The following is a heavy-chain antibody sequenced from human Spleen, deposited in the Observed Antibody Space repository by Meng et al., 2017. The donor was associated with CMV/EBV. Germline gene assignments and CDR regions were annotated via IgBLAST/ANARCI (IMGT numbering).Heavy chain of an antibody. CDR2: ISSHGTNK. CDR1: GFTFTRYV. CDR3: ATAETVYGSHFDY. Sequence: AASGFTFTRYVMHWVRQAPGKGLEWVAVISSHGTNKNYVDSVKGRFTISRDNSENTLYLQMDSLRAEDTAMYYCATAETVYGSHFDYWGQGTLVTVSS. J-gene: IGHJ4*02. V-gene: IGHV3-30*03. D-gene: IGHD3-10*01.